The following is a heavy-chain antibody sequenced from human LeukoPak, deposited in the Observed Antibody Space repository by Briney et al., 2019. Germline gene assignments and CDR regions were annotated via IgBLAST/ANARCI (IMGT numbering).Heavy chain of an antibody. CDR2: IYYSGST. CDR3: ARHQYYDYVWGSYRDAFDI. J-gene: IGHJ3*02. D-gene: IGHD3-16*01. V-gene: IGHV4-59*08. Sequence: PSETLSLTCTVSGGSIGSYYWSWIRQPPGKGLEWIGYIYYSGSTNYNPSLKSRVTISVDTSKNQFSLKLSSVTAADTAVYYCARHQYYDYVWGSYRDAFDIWGQGTMVTVSS. CDR1: GGSIGSYY.